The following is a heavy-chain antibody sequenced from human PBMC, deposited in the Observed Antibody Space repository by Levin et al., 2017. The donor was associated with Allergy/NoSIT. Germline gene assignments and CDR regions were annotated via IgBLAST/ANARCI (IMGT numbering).Heavy chain of an antibody. CDR2: ISSSSSYI. Sequence: KAGGSLRLSCAASGFTFSSYSMNWVRQAPGKGLEWVSSISSSSSYIYYADSVKGRFTISRDNAKNSLYLQMNSLRAEDTAVYYCARAAAGTPYFDYWGQGTLVTVSS. D-gene: IGHD6-13*01. CDR1: GFTFSSYS. CDR3: ARAAAGTPYFDY. J-gene: IGHJ4*02. V-gene: IGHV3-21*01.